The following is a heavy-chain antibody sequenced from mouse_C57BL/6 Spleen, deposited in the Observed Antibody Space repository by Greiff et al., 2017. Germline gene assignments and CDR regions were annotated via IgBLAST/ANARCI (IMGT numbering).Heavy chain of an antibody. CDR3: ARGSDAMDY. CDR2: ISYDGSN. CDR1: GYSITSGYY. V-gene: IGHV3-6*01. Sequence: EVKLMESGPGLVKPSQSLSLTCSVTGYSITSGYYWNWIRQFPGNKLEWMGYISYDGSNNYNPSLKNRISITRDTSKNQFFLKLNSVTTEDTATYYCARGSDAMDYWGQGTSVTVSS. J-gene: IGHJ4*01.